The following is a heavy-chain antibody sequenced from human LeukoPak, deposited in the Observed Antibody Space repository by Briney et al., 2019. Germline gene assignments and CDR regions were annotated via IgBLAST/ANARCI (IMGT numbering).Heavy chain of an antibody. D-gene: IGHD6-13*01. V-gene: IGHV3-30-3*01. CDR3: ARDLFTDSSSWYCGMDV. CDR2: ISYDGSNK. Sequence: GGSLRLSCAASGFTFSSYMMNWVRQAPGKGLEWVAVISYDGSNKYYADSVKGRFTISRDNSKNTLYPQMNSLRAEDTAVYYCARDLFTDSSSWYCGMDVWGQGTTVTVSS. J-gene: IGHJ6*02. CDR1: GFTFSSYM.